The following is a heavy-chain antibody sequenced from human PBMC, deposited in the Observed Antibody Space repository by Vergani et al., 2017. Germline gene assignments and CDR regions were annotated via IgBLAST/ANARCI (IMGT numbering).Heavy chain of an antibody. J-gene: IGHJ6*02. V-gene: IGHV4-34*01. Sequence: QVQLQQWGAGLLKPSETLSLTCAVYGGSFSGYYWSWIRQPPGKGLEWIGEINHSGSTNYNPSLTSRVTISVDTSKNQFSLKLSSVTAADTAVYYCARGRITIFGRGYGMDVWGQGTTVTVSS. CDR3: ARGRITIFGRGYGMDV. CDR1: GGSFSGYY. CDR2: INHSGST. D-gene: IGHD3-3*01.